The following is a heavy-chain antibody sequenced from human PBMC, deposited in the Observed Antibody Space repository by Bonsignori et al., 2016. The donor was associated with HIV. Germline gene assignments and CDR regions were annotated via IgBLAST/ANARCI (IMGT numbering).Heavy chain of an antibody. CDR3: ARGPYCGGDCYSSCQVKGCWYFDY. D-gene: IGHD2-21*01. CDR2: INPSGGST. V-gene: IGHV1-46*01. Sequence: WVRQAPGQGLEWMGIINPSGGSTSYAQKFQGRVTMTRDTSTSTVYMELSSLRSEDTAVYYCARGPYCGGDCYSSCQVKGCWYFDYWGQGTLVTVSS. J-gene: IGHJ4*02.